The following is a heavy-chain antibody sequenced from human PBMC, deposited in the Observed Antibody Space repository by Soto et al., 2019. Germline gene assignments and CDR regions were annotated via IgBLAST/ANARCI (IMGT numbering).Heavy chain of an antibody. Sequence: PSETLSLTCTVSGGSISSGGYYWSWIRQHPGKGLEWIGYIYYSGSTYYNPSLKSRVTISVDTSKNQFSLKLSSVTAADTAVYYCASDLRGTTYYYDSSGLDYWGQGTLVTVSS. CDR3: ASDLRGTTYYYDSSGLDY. CDR1: GGSISSGGYY. J-gene: IGHJ4*02. CDR2: IYYSGST. D-gene: IGHD3-22*01. V-gene: IGHV4-31*03.